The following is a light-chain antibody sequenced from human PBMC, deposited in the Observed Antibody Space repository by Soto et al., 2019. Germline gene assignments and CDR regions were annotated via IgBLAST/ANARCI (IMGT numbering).Light chain of an antibody. CDR3: QHYGTSPGT. CDR1: QSVSSSY. Sequence: EIVLTQSPGTLSLSPGERATLSCRASQSVSSSYLGWYQQKPGQAPRLLIYGASTRATGTPDNFSGSGSGTDFTLTISRLEPEDFAVYYCQHYGTSPGTFGQGTKVEIK. CDR2: GAS. J-gene: IGKJ1*01. V-gene: IGKV3-20*01.